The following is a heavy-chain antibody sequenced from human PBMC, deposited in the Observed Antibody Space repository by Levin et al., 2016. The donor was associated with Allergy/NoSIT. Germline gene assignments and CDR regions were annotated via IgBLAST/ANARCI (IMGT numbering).Heavy chain of an antibody. V-gene: IGHV1-69*10. Sequence: WVRQAPGQGLEWMGGIIPILGIANYAQKFQGRVTITADESTSTAYMELSSLRSEDTAVYYCARDQGPRPSLLTGYYWGDYYYYGMDVWGQGTTVTVSS. CDR2: IIPILGIA. J-gene: IGHJ6*02. CDR3: ARDQGPRPSLLTGYYWGDYYYYGMDV. D-gene: IGHD3-9*01.